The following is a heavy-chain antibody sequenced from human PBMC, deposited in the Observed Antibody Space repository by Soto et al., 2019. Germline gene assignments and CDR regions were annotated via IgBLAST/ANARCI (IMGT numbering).Heavy chain of an antibody. CDR3: ARSEATVLDN. J-gene: IGHJ4*02. V-gene: IGHV4-31*03. D-gene: IGHD4-17*01. CDR1: GGSISSGGYF. CDR2: IYYTGAP. Sequence: SETLSLTCTVSGGSISSGGYFWSWIRQHPGKGLEWIAYIYYTGAPYYNPSLKSRLTISIDTSKSQFSLKLNSVTAADTAVYYCARSEATVLDNWGQGTLVTVSS.